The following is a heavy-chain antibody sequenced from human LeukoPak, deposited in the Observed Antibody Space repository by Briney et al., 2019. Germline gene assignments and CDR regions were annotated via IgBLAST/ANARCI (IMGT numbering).Heavy chain of an antibody. J-gene: IGHJ5*02. CDR1: GFTFSSCA. Sequence: GVALRLSCAACGFTFSSCAMHGLRQPAGKELEYVSASSSNGGSTYYANSVKGRFTISRDNSKNTLYLQMGSLRAEDMAVYYCARGGYDYSWFDPWGQGTLVTVSS. CDR3: ARGGYDYSWFDP. D-gene: IGHD5-12*01. CDR2: SSSNGGST. V-gene: IGHV3-64*01.